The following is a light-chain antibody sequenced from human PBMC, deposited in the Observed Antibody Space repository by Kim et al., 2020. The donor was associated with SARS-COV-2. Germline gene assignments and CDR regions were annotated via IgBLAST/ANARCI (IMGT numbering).Light chain of an antibody. CDR2: WAS. CDR3: QQYYSTLLYT. CDR1: QSVLYSSNNKNY. J-gene: IGKJ2*01. V-gene: IGKV4-1*01. Sequence: DIVMTQSPDSLAVSLGERATNNCKSSQSVLYSSNNKNYLAWYQQKPGQPPKLLIYWASTRESGVPDRFSGSGSGTDFTLTISSLQAEDVAVYYCQQYYSTLLYTFGQGTKLEI.